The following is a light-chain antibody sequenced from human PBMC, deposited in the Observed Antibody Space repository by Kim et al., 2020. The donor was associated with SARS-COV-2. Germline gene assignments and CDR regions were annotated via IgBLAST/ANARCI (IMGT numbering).Light chain of an antibody. V-gene: IGLV2-14*03. CDR2: DVS. J-gene: IGLJ2*01. CDR3: SSYTTSDTLV. CDR1: SSDVGGYNY. Sequence: QSALTQPASVSGSPGQSITLPCTGTSSDVGGYNYVSWYQQHPGKVPRLMIYDVSKRPSGVSYRFSGSKSGNTASLTISGLQAEDEADYYCSSYTTSDTLVFGGGTKLTVL.